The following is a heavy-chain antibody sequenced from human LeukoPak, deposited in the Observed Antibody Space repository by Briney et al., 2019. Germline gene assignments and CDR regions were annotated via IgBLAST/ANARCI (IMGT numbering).Heavy chain of an antibody. CDR3: GRDALVGYFSYYYMDV. J-gene: IGHJ6*03. CDR2: ISNSGST. V-gene: IGHV4-59*11. Sequence: SETLSLTCTVSGGSIGSHYWTWIRQSPVKGLEWIGDISNSGSTSYNPSLKSRVTISIDTSKNQFSLKLSSVTAADTAVYYCGRDALVGYFSYYYMDVWGKGTTVTVSS. D-gene: IGHD2-15*01. CDR1: GGSIGSHY.